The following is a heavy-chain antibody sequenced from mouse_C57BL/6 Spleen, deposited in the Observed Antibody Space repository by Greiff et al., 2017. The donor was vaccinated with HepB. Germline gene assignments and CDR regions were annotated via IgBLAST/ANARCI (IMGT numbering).Heavy chain of an antibody. Sequence: VKLQHSGAELVKPGASVKISCKASGYAFSSYWMNWVKQRPGKGLEWIGQIYPGDGDTNYNGKFKGKATLTADKSSSTAYMQLSSLTSEDSAVYFCARSDYSNPDYWGQGTTLTVSS. CDR1: GYAFSSYW. J-gene: IGHJ2*01. V-gene: IGHV1-80*01. CDR3: ARSDYSNPDY. D-gene: IGHD2-5*01. CDR2: IYPGDGDT.